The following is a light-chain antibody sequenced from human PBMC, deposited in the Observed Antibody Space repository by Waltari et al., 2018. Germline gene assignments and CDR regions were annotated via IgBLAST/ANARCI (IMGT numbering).Light chain of an antibody. CDR2: STS. CDR1: QSRSST. J-gene: IGKJ1*01. Sequence: LSCRARQSRSSTFAGYQQKPGQAPRRLIYSTSTRATGIPARFSGSGSGTEFTLTISSLQSEDFAIYYCQQYNYWPWTFGQGTRVEIK. CDR3: QQYNYWPWT. V-gene: IGKV3D-15*01.